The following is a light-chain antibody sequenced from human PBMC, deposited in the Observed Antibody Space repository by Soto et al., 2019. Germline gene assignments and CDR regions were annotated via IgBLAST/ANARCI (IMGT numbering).Light chain of an antibody. CDR3: QSYDTSLSGSYV. Sequence: QSVLTQPPSVSGAPGQRVIVSCTGSTSNIGAGYDVHWYQQLPGTSPKLLIFANSNRPSGVPDRFSASRSGSSASLTITGLQAEDEADYYCQSYDTSLSGSYVFGSGNKVTVL. V-gene: IGLV1-40*01. CDR2: ANS. J-gene: IGLJ1*01. CDR1: TSNIGAGYD.